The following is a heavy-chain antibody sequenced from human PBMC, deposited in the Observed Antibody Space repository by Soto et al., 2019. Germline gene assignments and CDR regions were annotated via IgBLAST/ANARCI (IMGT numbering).Heavy chain of an antibody. Sequence: EVQLVESGGGLVQPGGSLRLSCAASGFTFSSHDMHWVRQAKGKGLEWVSAIGSDGGTYYLGSVKGRFTISRENAKNSLYLQMNSLRVGDMALYYCARRFCSAGSCRGIGFDYWGQGTLVTVSS. CDR3: ARRFCSAGSCRGIGFDY. D-gene: IGHD2-15*01. V-gene: IGHV3-13*01. J-gene: IGHJ4*02. CDR1: GFTFSSHD. CDR2: IGSDGGT.